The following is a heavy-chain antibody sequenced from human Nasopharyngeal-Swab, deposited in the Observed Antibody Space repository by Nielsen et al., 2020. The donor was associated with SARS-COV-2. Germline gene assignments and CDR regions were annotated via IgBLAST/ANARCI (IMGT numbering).Heavy chain of an antibody. D-gene: IGHD5-24*01. CDR3: ARVEITTGYWFDP. Sequence: WVRQAPGQGLEWMGGIIPIFGTANYAQKFQGRVTITADESTSTAYMELSSLRSEDTAVYYCARVEITTGYWFDPWGQGTLVTVSS. CDR2: IIPIFGTA. V-gene: IGHV1-69*01. J-gene: IGHJ5*02.